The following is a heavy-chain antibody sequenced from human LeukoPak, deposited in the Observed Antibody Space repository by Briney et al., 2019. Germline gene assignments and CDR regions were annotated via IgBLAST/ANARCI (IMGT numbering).Heavy chain of an antibody. J-gene: IGHJ4*02. CDR1: GYTFTDYY. V-gene: IGHV1-2*02. CDR2: INPNSDDT. CDR3: TTGSPPFGY. D-gene: IGHD1-26*01. Sequence: ASVKVSCKASGYTFTDYYIHWVRQAPGQGPEWMGYINPNSDDTNFAQNFQGRVTLTRDTSISTAYMELTRLRSDDTAVYYCTTGSPPFGYWGQGTLVTVSS.